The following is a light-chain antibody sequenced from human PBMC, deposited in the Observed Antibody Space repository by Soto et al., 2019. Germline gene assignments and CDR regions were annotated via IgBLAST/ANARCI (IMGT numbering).Light chain of an antibody. CDR3: LQSGT. CDR1: QSVSSSY. V-gene: IGKV3-20*01. J-gene: IGKJ1*01. CDR2: RAS. Sequence: EIVLTQSPGTLSLSPGERATLSCRASQSVSSSYLAWYQQKPGQAPRLLIYRASSRARGIPDRFSGSGSGTDFPLTISRLEPEDFAVYYCLQSGTFGQGTTVEVK.